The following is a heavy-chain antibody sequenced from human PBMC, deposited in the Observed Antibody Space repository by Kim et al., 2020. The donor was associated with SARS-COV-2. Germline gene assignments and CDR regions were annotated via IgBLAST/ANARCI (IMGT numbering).Heavy chain of an antibody. Sequence: SETLSLTCAVYGGSFSAFYWTWIRQPPGRGLEWIGEINHSERTNYNPSLKSRVTMSVDTSRNQFSLKLTSVTAADTAHYYCARAHADWFVRSRGPTREYHLDSWGRGTLVTVSS. J-gene: IGHJ4*02. CDR3: ARAHADWFVRSRGPTREYHLDS. V-gene: IGHV4-34*01. CDR1: GGSFSAFY. D-gene: IGHD3-9*01. CDR2: INHSERT.